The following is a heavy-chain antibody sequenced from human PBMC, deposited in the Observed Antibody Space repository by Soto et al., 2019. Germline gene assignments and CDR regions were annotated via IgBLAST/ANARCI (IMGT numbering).Heavy chain of an antibody. CDR1: GYTFTSYG. D-gene: IGHD6-13*01. CDR2: ISTYNGYT. Sequence: QVQLVQSGAEVKKPGASVKVSCKASGYTFTSYGISWVRQAPGQGLEWMGWISTYNGYTNYAQKLQGRVTMTTDTSTSTAYMELRSLRSDDTAVYYCARATLSFDGTDYYYGMDLWGQGTTVTVSS. CDR3: ARATLSFDGTDYYYGMDL. V-gene: IGHV1-18*01. J-gene: IGHJ6*02.